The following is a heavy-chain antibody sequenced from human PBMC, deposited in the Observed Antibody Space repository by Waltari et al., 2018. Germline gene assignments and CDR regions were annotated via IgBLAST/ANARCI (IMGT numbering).Heavy chain of an antibody. Sequence: QVQLQQSGPGLVKPSQTLSLTCALSGDSVSSKTAAWNWIRQSPSRGLEWLGRTYYRSRWYNNYAVSVKSRITINQDTSKNQFSLQLSSVTPEDTAVYYCARDPPDGYTYFDYWGQGTLVTVSS. V-gene: IGHV6-1*01. CDR1: GDSVSSKTAA. CDR2: TYYRSRWYN. CDR3: ARDPPDGYTYFDY. D-gene: IGHD3-16*01. J-gene: IGHJ4*02.